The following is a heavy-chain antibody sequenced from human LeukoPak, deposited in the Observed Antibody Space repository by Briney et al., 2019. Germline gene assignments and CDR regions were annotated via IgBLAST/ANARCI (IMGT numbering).Heavy chain of an antibody. CDR2: ISYDGSNK. Sequence: GGSLRLSCAGSGFTFSSYAMHWVRQAPGKGLEWVAVISYDGSNKYYADSVKGRFTISRDNSKNTLYLQMNSLRAEDTAVYYCARVDGIAAAGLYYFDYWGQGTLVTVSS. D-gene: IGHD6-13*01. CDR3: ARVDGIAAAGLYYFDY. V-gene: IGHV3-30*04. J-gene: IGHJ4*02. CDR1: GFTFSSYA.